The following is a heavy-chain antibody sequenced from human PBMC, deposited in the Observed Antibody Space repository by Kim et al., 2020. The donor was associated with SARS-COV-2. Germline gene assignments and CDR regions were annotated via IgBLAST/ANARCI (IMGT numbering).Heavy chain of an antibody. J-gene: IGHJ2*01. Sequence: ADSVKGRFTIASDNSKNTLYLQMSSLGAEDTAGYYCARDYSGYDAGDFDLWGRGTLVTVSS. D-gene: IGHD5-12*01. V-gene: IGHV3-30*15. CDR3: ARDYSGYDAGDFDL.